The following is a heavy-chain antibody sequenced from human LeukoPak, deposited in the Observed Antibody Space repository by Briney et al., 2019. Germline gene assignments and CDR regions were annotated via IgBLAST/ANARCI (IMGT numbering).Heavy chain of an antibody. CDR3: ARENSGGFSYYYYYYMDV. CDR1: GYTFTGYY. V-gene: IGHV1-2*02. J-gene: IGHJ6*03. Sequence: ASVKVSCKASGYTFTGYYMHWARQAPGQGLEWMGWINPNTGGTNYAQKFQGRVTMTRDTSISTAYMELSRLRSDDTAVYYCARENSGGFSYYYYYYMDVWGKGTTVTISS. D-gene: IGHD2-15*01. CDR2: INPNTGGT.